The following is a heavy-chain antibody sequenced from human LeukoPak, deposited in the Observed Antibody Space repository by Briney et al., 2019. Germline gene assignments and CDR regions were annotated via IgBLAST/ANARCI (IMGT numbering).Heavy chain of an antibody. Sequence: PGGSLRLSCAASGFTFSSYEMNWVRQVPGKGLEWVSNINWNGNNVDYADPVKGRFTISRDKAKNSLHLQMNSLRAEDTAVYYCARVRKQYYYDNSHHRDASDVWGQGTMVIVS. CDR2: INWNGNNV. V-gene: IGHV3-20*04. CDR3: ARVRKQYYYDNSHHRDASDV. D-gene: IGHD3-22*01. J-gene: IGHJ3*01. CDR1: GFTFSSYE.